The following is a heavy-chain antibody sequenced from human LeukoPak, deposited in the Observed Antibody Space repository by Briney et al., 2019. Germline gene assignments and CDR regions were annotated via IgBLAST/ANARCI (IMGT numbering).Heavy chain of an antibody. V-gene: IGHV4-59*01. CDR3: ARALTLLWFGESIPDAFDI. D-gene: IGHD3-10*01. Sequence: PSETLSLTCTVSGGSISGYYWSWIRQPPGKGLEWIGYIYYSGSTNYNPSLKSRVTISVDTSKNQFSLKLSSVTAADTAVYYCARALTLLWFGESIPDAFDIWGQGTMVTVSS. CDR1: GGSISGYY. CDR2: IYYSGST. J-gene: IGHJ3*02.